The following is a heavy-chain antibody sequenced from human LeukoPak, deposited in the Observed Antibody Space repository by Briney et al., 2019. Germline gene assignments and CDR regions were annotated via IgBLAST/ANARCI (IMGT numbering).Heavy chain of an antibody. Sequence: SETLSLTCTVFGGSLRRYYWSWLRQPPGKGLEWIGFIYYSGSTNYSPSLKSRVTISVDTSKNQFSLKLSSVTAADTAVYYCARTPPGIAVADYCFDLWGRGTLVTVSS. D-gene: IGHD6-19*01. J-gene: IGHJ2*01. CDR3: ARTPPGIAVADYCFDL. CDR1: GGSLRRYY. V-gene: IGHV4-59*01. CDR2: IYYSGST.